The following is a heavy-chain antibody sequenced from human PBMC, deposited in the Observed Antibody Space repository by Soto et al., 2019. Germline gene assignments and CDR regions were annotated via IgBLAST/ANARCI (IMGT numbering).Heavy chain of an antibody. CDR2: INQDGNEK. J-gene: IGHJ6*02. CDR3: ASGNYYYDMAV. CDR1: GFTFSTYW. Sequence: PGGSLRLSCAASGFTFSTYWMIWVRQAPGKRLEWVANINQDGNEKYYVDSVKGRFTISRDDTKNSLYLQMNSLSAADTAVYYCASGNYYYDMAVWGQGTTVTVSS. V-gene: IGHV3-7*03. D-gene: IGHD3-3*01.